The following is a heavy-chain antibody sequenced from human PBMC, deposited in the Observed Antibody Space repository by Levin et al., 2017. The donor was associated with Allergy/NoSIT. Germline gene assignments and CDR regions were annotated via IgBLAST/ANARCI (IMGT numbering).Heavy chain of an antibody. J-gene: IGHJ4*02. Sequence: KLGESLKISCKGSGYSFTSYWIGWVRQMPGKGLEWMGIIYPGDSDTRYSPSFQGQVTISADKSISTAYLQWSSLKASDTAMYYCATSSGSTRYYFDYWGQGTLVTVSS. CDR3: ATSSGSTRYYFDY. V-gene: IGHV5-51*01. CDR1: GYSFTSYW. CDR2: IYPGDSDT. D-gene: IGHD3-10*01.